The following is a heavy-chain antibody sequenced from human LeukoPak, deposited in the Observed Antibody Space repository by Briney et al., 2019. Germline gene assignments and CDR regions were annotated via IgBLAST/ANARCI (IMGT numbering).Heavy chain of an antibody. V-gene: IGHV3-30-3*01. Sequence: GRSLRLSCAASGFTFSSYAMHWVRQAPGKGLEWVAVISYDGGNKYYADSVKGRFTISRDNSKNTLYLQMNSLRAEDTAVYYCAGSSTSCYLSCYYYGMDVWGQGTTVTVSS. J-gene: IGHJ6*02. D-gene: IGHD2-2*01. CDR3: AGSSTSCYLSCYYYGMDV. CDR2: ISYDGGNK. CDR1: GFTFSSYA.